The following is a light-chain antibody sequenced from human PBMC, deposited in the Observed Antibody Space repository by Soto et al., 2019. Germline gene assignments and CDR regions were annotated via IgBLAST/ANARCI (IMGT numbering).Light chain of an antibody. V-gene: IGKV4-1*01. CDR3: QQYYSTPT. J-gene: IGKJ1*01. CDR2: WAS. CDR1: QSVLYSSNNKNY. Sequence: DIVMTQSPDSLAVSLGERATFNCKSSQSVLYSSNNKNYLAWYQQKPGQPPKLLIYWASTRESGVPDRFSGSGSGTDFTLTISSQQAEDVAVYYCQQYYSTPTFGQGTKVEIK.